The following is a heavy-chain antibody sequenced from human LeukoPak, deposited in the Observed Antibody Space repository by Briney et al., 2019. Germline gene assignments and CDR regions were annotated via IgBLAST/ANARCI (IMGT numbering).Heavy chain of an antibody. CDR1: GGSISSYY. V-gene: IGHV4-4*07. J-gene: IGHJ5*02. CDR2: IYTSGST. Sequence: SETLSLTCTVSGGSISSYYWSWIRQPAGKGLEWIGRIYTSGSTNYDPSLKSRFTMSVDTSKNQFSLKLSCVTAADTAVYYCARGGHGGIAVAGWFDPWGQGTLVTVSS. D-gene: IGHD6-19*01. CDR3: ARGGHGGIAVAGWFDP.